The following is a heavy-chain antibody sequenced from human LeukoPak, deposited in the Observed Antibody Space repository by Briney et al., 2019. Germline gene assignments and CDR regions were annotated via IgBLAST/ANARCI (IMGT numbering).Heavy chain of an antibody. CDR2: IYYSGST. J-gene: IGHJ5*02. CDR3: ARGLGGVWFDP. CDR1: GGSISSYY. Sequence: SETLSLTCTVSGGSISSYYWSRIRQPPGKGLEWIGYIYYSGSTNYNPSLKSRVTISVDTSKNQFSLKLSSVTAADTAVYYCARGLGGVWFDPWGQGTLVTVSS. V-gene: IGHV4-59*01. D-gene: IGHD3-16*01.